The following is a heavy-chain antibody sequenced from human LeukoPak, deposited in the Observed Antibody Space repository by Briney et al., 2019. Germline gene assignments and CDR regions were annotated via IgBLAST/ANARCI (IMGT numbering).Heavy chain of an antibody. D-gene: IGHD5-24*01. J-gene: IGHJ4*02. Sequence: ASVKVSCKASGYTFTAYYIHWVRQAPGQGLEWMGWINPNSGGTNYVQKFQGRGTMTRDTSISTAYMELHRLRSHDTAVHYCARMMATIHPHVDYWGPGIPVTV. CDR1: GYTFTAYY. CDR2: INPNSGGT. CDR3: ARMMATIHPHVDY. V-gene: IGHV1-2*02.